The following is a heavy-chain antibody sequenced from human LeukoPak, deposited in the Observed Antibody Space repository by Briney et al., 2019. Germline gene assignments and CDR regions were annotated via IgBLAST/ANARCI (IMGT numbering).Heavy chain of an antibody. J-gene: IGHJ6*03. V-gene: IGHV1-8*01. Sequence: ASVKVSCKASGYTFTSYDINWVRQATGQGLVWMGWMNPNSGNTGYAQKFQGRVTMTRNTSISTAYMELSSLRSEDTAVYYCARGKLELQSYYYYYMDVWGKGTTVTVSS. CDR1: GYTFTSYD. D-gene: IGHD1-7*01. CDR2: MNPNSGNT. CDR3: ARGKLELQSYYYYYMDV.